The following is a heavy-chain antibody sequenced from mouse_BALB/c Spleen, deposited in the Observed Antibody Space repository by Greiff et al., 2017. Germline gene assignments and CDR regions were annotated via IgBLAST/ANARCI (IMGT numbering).Heavy chain of an antibody. CDR2: ISSGGST. J-gene: IGHJ4*01. D-gene: IGHD1-1*01. V-gene: IGHV5-6-5*01. Sequence: EVQLQESGGGLVKPGGSLKLSCAASGFTFSSYAMSWVRQTPEKRLEWVASISSGGSTYYPDSVKGRFTISRDNARNILYLQMSSLRSEDTAMYYCARVPSTEAMDYWGQGTSVTVSS. CDR3: ARVPSTEAMDY. CDR1: GFTFSSYA.